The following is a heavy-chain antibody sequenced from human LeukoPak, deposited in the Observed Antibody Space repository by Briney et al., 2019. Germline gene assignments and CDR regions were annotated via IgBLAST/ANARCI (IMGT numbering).Heavy chain of an antibody. V-gene: IGHV3-7*01. D-gene: IGHD3-22*01. Sequence: GSLRLSCAASGFTFSNYWMSWFRQAPGKGLEWVANINQDGSVKYHLDSVKGRFTSSRDNAKNLLYLQMNSLRAEDTAVYYCARGAELLRLTGVWGKGTTVTVSS. CDR3: ARGAELLRLTGV. CDR1: GFTFSNYW. CDR2: INQDGSVK. J-gene: IGHJ6*04.